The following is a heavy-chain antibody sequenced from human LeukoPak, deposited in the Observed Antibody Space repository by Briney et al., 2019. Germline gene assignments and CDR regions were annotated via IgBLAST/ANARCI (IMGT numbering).Heavy chain of an antibody. CDR2: ISAYNGNT. D-gene: IGHD1-26*01. CDR1: GYTFTGYY. V-gene: IGHV1-18*04. Sequence: ASVKVSCKASGYTFTGYYMHWVRQAPGQGLEWMGWISAYNGNTNYAQKLQGRVTMTTDTSTSTAYMELRSLRSDDTAVYYCARERSGSYRSFDYWGQGTLVTVSS. J-gene: IGHJ4*02. CDR3: ARERSGSYRSFDY.